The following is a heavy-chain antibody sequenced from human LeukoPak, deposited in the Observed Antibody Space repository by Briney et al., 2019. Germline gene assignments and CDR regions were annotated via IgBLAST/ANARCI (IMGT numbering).Heavy chain of an antibody. CDR2: IYYSGST. CDR1: GGSISSSSYY. Sequence: NSSETLSLTCTVSGGSISSSSYYWGWIRQPPGKGLEWIGSIYYSGSTYYNPSLKSRVTISVDTSKNQFSLKLSSVTAADTAVYYCARSPGSSRWQAEYFQHWGQGTLVTVSS. CDR3: ARSPGSSRWQAEYFQH. J-gene: IGHJ1*01. V-gene: IGHV4-39*07. D-gene: IGHD6-13*01.